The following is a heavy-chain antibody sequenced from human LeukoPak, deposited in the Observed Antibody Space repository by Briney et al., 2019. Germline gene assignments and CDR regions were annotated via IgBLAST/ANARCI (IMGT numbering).Heavy chain of an antibody. D-gene: IGHD3-10*01. CDR3: AREHYGSGSPHFDY. J-gene: IGHJ4*02. V-gene: IGHV4-30-2*01. Sequence: SQTLSLTCAVSGVSISSGGYSWSWIRQPPGKGLEWIGYIYHSGSTYYNPSLKSRVTISVDRSKNQFSLKLSSVTAADTAVYYCAREHYGSGSPHFDYWGQGTLVTVSS. CDR2: IYHSGST. CDR1: GVSISSGGYS.